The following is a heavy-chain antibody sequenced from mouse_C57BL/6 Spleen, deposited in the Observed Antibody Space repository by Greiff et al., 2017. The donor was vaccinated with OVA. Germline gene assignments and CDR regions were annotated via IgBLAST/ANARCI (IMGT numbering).Heavy chain of an antibody. CDR2: FYPGSGSI. Sequence: QVHVKQSGAELVKPGASVKLSCKASGYTFTESTIHWVKQRSGQGLEWIGWFYPGSGSIKYNEKFKDKATLTADKSSSTVYMDLSRLTSEDSAVYFCARHEDSYGNLAYWGQGTLVTVSA. J-gene: IGHJ3*01. D-gene: IGHD2-1*01. CDR3: ARHEDSYGNLAY. CDR1: GYTFTEST. V-gene: IGHV1-62-2*01.